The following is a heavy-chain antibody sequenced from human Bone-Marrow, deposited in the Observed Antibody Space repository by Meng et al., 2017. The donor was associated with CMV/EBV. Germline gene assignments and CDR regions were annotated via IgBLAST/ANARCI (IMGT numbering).Heavy chain of an antibody. Sequence: GESLKISCAASGFTFSSNAMSWVRQAPGKGLEWVSAISGSGGSTYYADSVKGRFTISRDNSKNTLYLQMNSLRAEDTAVYYCAKDGYCSSTSCYLNWFDPWGQGTLVTVSS. CDR3: AKDGYCSSTSCYLNWFDP. V-gene: IGHV3-23*01. J-gene: IGHJ5*02. CDR1: GFTFSSNA. CDR2: ISGSGGST. D-gene: IGHD2-2*03.